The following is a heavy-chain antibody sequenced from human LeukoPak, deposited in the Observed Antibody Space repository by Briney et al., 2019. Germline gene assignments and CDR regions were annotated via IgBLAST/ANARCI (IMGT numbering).Heavy chain of an antibody. CDR3: TSCGGDCYSEGSIDY. CDR2: INPNSGGT. V-gene: IGHV1-2*02. D-gene: IGHD2-21*01. CDR1: GYTFTGYY. J-gene: IGHJ4*02. Sequence: ASVKVSCKASGYTFTGYYMHWVRQAPGQGLEWMGWINPNSGGTNYAQKFQGRVTMTRDTSISTAYMELSRLRSDDTAVYYCTSCGGDCYSEGSIDYWGQVTLVTVSS.